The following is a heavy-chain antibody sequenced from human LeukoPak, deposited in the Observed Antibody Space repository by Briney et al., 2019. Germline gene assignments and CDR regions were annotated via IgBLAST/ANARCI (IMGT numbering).Heavy chain of an antibody. J-gene: IGHJ4*02. CDR2: ISGSGGAT. D-gene: IGHD3-10*01. CDR3: AGGGVDYYGSGTYYLMYYFDY. Sequence: GGSLRLSCAASGFTFNTYGMSWVRQAPGKGLEWVSGISGSGGATYYADSVKGRFTISRDDPHKTLYLQMNSLRAEDTAVYFCAGGGVDYYGSGTYYLMYYFDYWGQGTLVTVSS. CDR1: GFTFNTYG. V-gene: IGHV3-23*01.